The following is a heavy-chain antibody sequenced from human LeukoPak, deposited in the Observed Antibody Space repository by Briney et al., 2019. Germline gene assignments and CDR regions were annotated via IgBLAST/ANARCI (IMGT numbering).Heavy chain of an antibody. J-gene: IGHJ5*02. CDR2: IYHSGST. D-gene: IGHD6-13*01. CDR3: ARVEAAADKGWSDP. Sequence: SETLSLTCTVSGYSISSGYYWGWIRQPPGKGLEWIGSIYHSGSTYYNPSLKSRVTISVDTSKNQFSLKLSSVTAADTAVYYCARVEAAADKGWSDPWGQGTLVTVSS. V-gene: IGHV4-38-2*02. CDR1: GYSISSGYY.